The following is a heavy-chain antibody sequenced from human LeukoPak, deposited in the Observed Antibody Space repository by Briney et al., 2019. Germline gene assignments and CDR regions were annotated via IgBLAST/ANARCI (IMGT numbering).Heavy chain of an antibody. CDR2: IYYSGSSGST. D-gene: IGHD3-10*01. V-gene: IGHV4-59*01. J-gene: IGHJ3*02. Sequence: SETLSLTCTVSGGSISSYYWNWIRQPPGKGLEWIGYIYYSGSSGSTNYNPSLRSRVTTSADTSKNQFSLKMTSVTAADTAVYYCARDLSDYYGSGSYRPIDAFDIWGQGTMVTVSS. CDR1: GGSISSYY. CDR3: ARDLSDYYGSGSYRPIDAFDI.